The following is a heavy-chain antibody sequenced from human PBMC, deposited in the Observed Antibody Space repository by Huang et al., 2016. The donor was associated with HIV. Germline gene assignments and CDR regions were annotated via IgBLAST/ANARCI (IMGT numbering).Heavy chain of an antibody. V-gene: IGHV6-1*01. CDR2: TYYRPKWYN. CDR1: GDSVSANSIT. Sequence: QVQLQQSGPGLLKPSQTLSLTCAISGDSVSANSITWNWIRQSPSGGLEGLGRTYYRPKWYNDYAESVKSRITIDTDISKNHFSLQLGSVVPEDTAVYFCARGHDFYYDKTGYFFDYWGQGSLVTVST. J-gene: IGHJ4*02. CDR3: ARGHDFYYDKTGYFFDY. D-gene: IGHD3-9*01.